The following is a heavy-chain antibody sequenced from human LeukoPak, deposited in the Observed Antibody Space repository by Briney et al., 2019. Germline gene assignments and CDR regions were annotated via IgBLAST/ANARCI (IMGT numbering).Heavy chain of an antibody. CDR3: ARGGRWLQF. CDR1: GGSFSDYY. D-gene: IGHD5-24*01. CDR2: INHSGST. V-gene: IGHV4-34*01. J-gene: IGHJ4*02. Sequence: ASETLSLTCAVYGGSFSDYYWSWIRQPPGKGLEWIGEINHSGSTNYNPSLKSRVTISVDTSKNQFSLKLSSVTAAGTAVYYCARGGRWLQFWGQGTLVTVSS.